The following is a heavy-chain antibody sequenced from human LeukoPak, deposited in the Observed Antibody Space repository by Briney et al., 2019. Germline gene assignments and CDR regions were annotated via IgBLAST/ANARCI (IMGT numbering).Heavy chain of an antibody. Sequence: SVTVSCMASGGTFISYAISWVRQAPGQGREWMGGIIPIFGTANYAQKFQGRVTITTDESTSTAYMELSSLRSEDTAVYYCARADPITIFGVERYYYYYMDVWGKGTTVTVSS. D-gene: IGHD3-3*01. V-gene: IGHV1-69*05. J-gene: IGHJ6*03. CDR2: IIPIFGTA. CDR3: ARADPITIFGVERYYYYYMDV. CDR1: GGTFISYA.